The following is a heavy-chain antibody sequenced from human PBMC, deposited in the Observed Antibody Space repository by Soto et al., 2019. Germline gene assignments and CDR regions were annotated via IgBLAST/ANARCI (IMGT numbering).Heavy chain of an antibody. Sequence: EVQLVESGGGLVQPGGSLRLSCAASGFTFSSYDMHWVRQATRKGLEWVSAIGTAGDTYYPGSVKGRFTISRENAKNSLYLQMNSLRAGDTAVYYCARVSGVVTAGDWYFDLWGRGTLVTVSS. J-gene: IGHJ2*01. CDR1: GFTFSSYD. CDR3: ARVSGVVTAGDWYFDL. CDR2: IGTAGDT. D-gene: IGHD2-21*02. V-gene: IGHV3-13*01.